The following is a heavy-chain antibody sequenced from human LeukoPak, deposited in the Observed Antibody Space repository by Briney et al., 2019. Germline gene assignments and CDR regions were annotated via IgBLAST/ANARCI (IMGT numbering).Heavy chain of an antibody. D-gene: IGHD3-16*02. CDR3: AREGDSRWGELSP. CDR2: IWFDGSEQ. V-gene: IGHV3-33*01. CDR1: GFTFSTCA. Sequence: GRSLRLSCAASGFTFSTCAIHWVRQAPGKGLEWVAVIWFDGSEQYYADSVKGRFIISRDNSKSTSNLQLNSLRAEDTAVYYCAREGDSRWGELSPWGQGTLVTVSS. J-gene: IGHJ1*01.